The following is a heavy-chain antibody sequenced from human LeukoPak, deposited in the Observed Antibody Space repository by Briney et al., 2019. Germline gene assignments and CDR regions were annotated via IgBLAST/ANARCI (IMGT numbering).Heavy chain of an antibody. D-gene: IGHD3-10*01. Sequence: SETLSLTCTVSGGSISSSSYYWGWIRQPPGKGLEWIGSIYYSGSTYYNPSLKSRVTISVDTSKNQFSLKLSSVTAADTAVYYCAKDRSSGVLLWFGEFFFDYWGQGTLVTVSS. J-gene: IGHJ4*02. CDR3: AKDRSSGVLLWFGEFFFDY. CDR1: GGSISSSSYY. CDR2: IYYSGST. V-gene: IGHV4-39*02.